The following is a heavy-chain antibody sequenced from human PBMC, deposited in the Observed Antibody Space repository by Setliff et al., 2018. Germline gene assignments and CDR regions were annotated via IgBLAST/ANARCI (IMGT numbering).Heavy chain of an antibody. CDR3: ARGVGATCDY. CDR1: GGSISSYY. CDR2: IYYSGST. V-gene: IGHV4-59*01. D-gene: IGHD1-26*01. Sequence: PSETLSLTCTVSGGSISSYYWSWIRQPPGKGLEWIGYIYYSGSTSYNPSLKSRVTISVDTSKNQFSLKLSSVTAADTAVYYCARGVGATCDYWGQGTLVTVSS. J-gene: IGHJ4*02.